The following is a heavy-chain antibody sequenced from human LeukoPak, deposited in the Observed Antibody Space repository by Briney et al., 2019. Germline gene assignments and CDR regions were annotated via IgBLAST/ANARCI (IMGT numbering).Heavy chain of an antibody. V-gene: IGHV3-64*01. CDR3: ARDTVVVPAAIRDYYYYYMDV. J-gene: IGHJ6*03. Sequence: PGGSLRLSCAASGFTFSSYAMHWVRQAPGKGLEYVSAISSNGGSTYYANSVKGRFTISRDNSKNTLYLQMGSLRAEDMAVYYCARDTVVVPAAIRDYYYYYMDVWGKGITVTVSS. CDR2: ISSNGGST. CDR1: GFTFSSYA. D-gene: IGHD2-2*02.